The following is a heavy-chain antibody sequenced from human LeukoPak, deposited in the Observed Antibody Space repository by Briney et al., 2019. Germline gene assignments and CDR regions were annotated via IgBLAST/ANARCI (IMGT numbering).Heavy chain of an antibody. D-gene: IGHD3-3*01. J-gene: IGHJ4*02. Sequence: GGSLRLSCAASGFTFSSYGMHWVRQAPGKGLEWVAVISYDGSNKYYADSVKGRFTISRDNAENSLYLQMNSLRSEDMALYYCVKDKTDFWSGYFDYWGQGTLVTVSS. CDR2: ISYDGSNK. CDR3: VKDKTDFWSGYFDY. V-gene: IGHV3-30*18. CDR1: GFTFSSYG.